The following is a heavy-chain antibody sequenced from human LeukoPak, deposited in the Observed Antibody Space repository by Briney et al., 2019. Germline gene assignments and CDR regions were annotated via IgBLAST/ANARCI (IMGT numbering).Heavy chain of an antibody. J-gene: IGHJ4*02. Sequence: GGSLRLSCAASGFTFSSYAMHWVRQAPGKGLEWVAVISYDGSNKYYADSVKGRFTISRGNSKNTLYLQMNSLRAEDTAVYYCAKDLSGSYSLPNNWGQGTLVTVSS. CDR3: AKDLSGSYSLPNN. CDR2: ISYDGSNK. D-gene: IGHD1-26*01. V-gene: IGHV3-30*04. CDR1: GFTFSSYA.